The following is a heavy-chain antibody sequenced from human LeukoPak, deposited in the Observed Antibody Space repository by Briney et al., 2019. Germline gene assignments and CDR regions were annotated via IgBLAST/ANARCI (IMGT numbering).Heavy chain of an antibody. V-gene: IGHV4-39*01. J-gene: IGHJ4*02. D-gene: IGHD5-18*01. CDR1: GGSIISSNYY. CDR2: LYYGGNT. Sequence: KPSETLSLTCTVSGGSIISSNYYWGWIRQSPGKGLEWIGSLYYGGNTYYNPSLKSRVTISVDTSNNQFSLRLTSVTAADTAVYYCATIQLWFAGTPNWGQGTLVIVSS. CDR3: ATIQLWFAGTPN.